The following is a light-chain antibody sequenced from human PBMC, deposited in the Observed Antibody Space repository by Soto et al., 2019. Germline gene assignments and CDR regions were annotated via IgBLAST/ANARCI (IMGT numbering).Light chain of an antibody. V-gene: IGKV3-15*01. J-gene: IGKJ5*01. CDR1: QSVDGY. Sequence: EVVIAQSPVTLSVSPCESATISCRASQSVDGYLAWYQQKPGQAPRLLIYGASTRATGVTARFRGGGSGTEFTLTIGSLQSEDSAVYYCQQYHKWPPITFGQGTRLENK. CDR3: QQYHKWPPIT. CDR2: GAS.